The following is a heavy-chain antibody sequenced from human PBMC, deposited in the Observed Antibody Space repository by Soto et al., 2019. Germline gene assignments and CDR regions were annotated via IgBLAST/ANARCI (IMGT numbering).Heavy chain of an antibody. CDR1: GFPFSNHA. CDR3: GTCGAIEARNLDQ. J-gene: IGHJ4*02. CDR2: INYNGGTT. D-gene: IGHD6-6*01. Sequence: PGGSLRLSCSASGFPFSNHAMHWVRQAPGKGLEYVSAINYNGGTTYYVDSVKGRFTISRDNSKNTLYLKMSSLKVEDTAMYHCGTCGAIEARNLDQWGPGALLTVST. V-gene: IGHV3-64D*06.